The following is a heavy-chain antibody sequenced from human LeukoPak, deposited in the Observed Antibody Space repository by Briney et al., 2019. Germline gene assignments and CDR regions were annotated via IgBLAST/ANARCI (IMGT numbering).Heavy chain of an antibody. D-gene: IGHD5-18*01. CDR1: GFTFSSYA. V-gene: IGHV3-64*01. CDR3: AKSREQPWNFDC. Sequence: GGSLRLSCAASGFTFSSYAMHWVRQAPGKGLEYVSAISSNGGSTYYANSVKGRFTISRDNSKNTLYLQMNSLRAEDTAVYYCAKSREQPWNFDCWGQGTLVTVSS. J-gene: IGHJ4*02. CDR2: ISSNGGST.